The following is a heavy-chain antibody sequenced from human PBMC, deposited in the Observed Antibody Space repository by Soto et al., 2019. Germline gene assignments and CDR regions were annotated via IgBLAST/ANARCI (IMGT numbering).Heavy chain of an antibody. CDR1: GFTFTDYG. V-gene: IGHV3-30*03. J-gene: IGHJ4*02. CDR3: XXXXXXXXXXXXXXX. Sequence: QVQLVESGGGVVQPGRSLRLTCAASGFTFTDYGMHWARQAPGKGLEWLAGLSSDQSRKPYADSVKGRFTISRDNSKNTXYLQXXXXXXXXXXXXXXXXXXXXXXXXXXXXXWGQGTLVTVSS. CDR2: LSSDQSRK.